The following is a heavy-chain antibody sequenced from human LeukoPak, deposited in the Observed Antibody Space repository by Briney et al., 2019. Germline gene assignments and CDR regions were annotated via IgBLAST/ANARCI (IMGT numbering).Heavy chain of an antibody. CDR3: ALGTVTTYAEYFQH. D-gene: IGHD4-11*01. J-gene: IGHJ1*01. V-gene: IGHV4-59*08. CDR2: IYYSGST. CDR1: GGSISSYY. Sequence: PSETLSLTCTVSGGSISSYYWSWIRQPPGKGLEWIGYIYYSGSTNYNPSLKSRVTISVDTSKNQFSLKLSSVTAADTAVYYCALGTVTTYAEYFQHWGQGTLVTASS.